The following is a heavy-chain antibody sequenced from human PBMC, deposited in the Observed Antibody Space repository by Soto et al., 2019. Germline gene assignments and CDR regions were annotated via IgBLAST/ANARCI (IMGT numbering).Heavy chain of an antibody. D-gene: IGHD2-15*01. J-gene: IGHJ4*02. V-gene: IGHV3-74*03. CDR2: LKSDGSTT. CDR1: GFTFSNHW. CDR3: ARGGGCGDPAFNY. Sequence: EVHLVESGGGLVQPGGSLRLSCAASGFTFSNHWMHWVRQAPGKGLEWVSHLKSDGSTTMYADSVKGRFTISRDNAKNKLYEQMNSMRPDDTAVYDSARGGGCGDPAFNYWGKGTLVTVSS.